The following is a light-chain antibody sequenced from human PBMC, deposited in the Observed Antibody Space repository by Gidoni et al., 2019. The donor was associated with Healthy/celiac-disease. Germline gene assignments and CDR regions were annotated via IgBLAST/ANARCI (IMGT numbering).Light chain of an antibody. CDR3: QQYYNWPYP. V-gene: IGKV3-15*01. Sequence: DIVMTQSPATLSASPGERATLSCRASQSVSSNLAWYQQKPGQAPRLLLYGASTRATGIPARFSGSGSGTEFTLTISSLQSEDVAVYYCQQYYNWPYPFXXXTKLEIK. J-gene: IGKJ2*01. CDR2: GAS. CDR1: QSVSSN.